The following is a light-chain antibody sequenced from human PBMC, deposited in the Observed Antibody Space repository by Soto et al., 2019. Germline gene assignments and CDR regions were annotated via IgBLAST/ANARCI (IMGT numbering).Light chain of an antibody. J-gene: IGLJ2*01. CDR3: SSQAVSNTLV. V-gene: IGLV2-14*01. CDR2: DVS. CDR1: SSDIGGYNY. Sequence: QSALTQPASVSGSPGQSITISCTGTSSDIGGYNYVSWYQQHPGKAPKLMIYDVSNRPSGVSNRFSGSKSGNTASLTISGLQAEDEADYYCSSQAVSNTLVFGGGTKLTVL.